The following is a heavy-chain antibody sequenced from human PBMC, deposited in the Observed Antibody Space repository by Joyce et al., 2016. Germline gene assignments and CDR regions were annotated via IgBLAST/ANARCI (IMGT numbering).Heavy chain of an antibody. V-gene: IGHV5-51*01. Sequence: EVQLVQSGAEVKKPGESLKISCKGSGYSFSLYWIGWVRQMPGKGLECMGIIYPGDSDTRYSPSFQGKVTIPADKSISTAYLQWRSLKASDTAMYYCARRLHYFDSSGQFQGSDAFDIWGQGTMVTVSS. CDR2: IYPGDSDT. CDR1: GYSFSLYW. J-gene: IGHJ3*02. D-gene: IGHD3-22*01. CDR3: ARRLHYFDSSGQFQGSDAFDI.